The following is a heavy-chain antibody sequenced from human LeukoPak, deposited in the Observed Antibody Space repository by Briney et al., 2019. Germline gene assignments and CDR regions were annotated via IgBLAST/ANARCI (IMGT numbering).Heavy chain of an antibody. Sequence: ASVKVSCKASGYTFTSYGISWVRQAPGQGLEWMGWISAYNGNINYAQKFQGRVTMTRDMSTSTVYMELSSLRSEDTAVYYCARGSSGYYPRTLANWGQGTLVTVSS. J-gene: IGHJ4*02. V-gene: IGHV1-18*01. CDR1: GYTFTSYG. CDR3: ARGSSGYYPRTLAN. CDR2: ISAYNGNI. D-gene: IGHD3-22*01.